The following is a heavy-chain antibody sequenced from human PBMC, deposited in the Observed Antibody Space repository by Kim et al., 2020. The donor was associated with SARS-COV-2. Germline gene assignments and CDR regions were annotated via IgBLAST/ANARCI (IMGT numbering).Heavy chain of an antibody. CDR1: GYTFTSYA. D-gene: IGHD3-3*01. CDR3: ARGPNPLPAYYDFWSGYAVGLGGYFDL. CDR2: INTNTGNP. Sequence: ASVKVSCKASGYTFTSYAMNWVRQAPGQGLEWMGWINTNTGNPTYAQGFTGRFVFSLDTSVSTAYLQISSLKAEDTAVYYCARGPNPLPAYYDFWSGYAVGLGGYFDLWGRGPLVTVSS. J-gene: IGHJ2*01. V-gene: IGHV7-4-1*02.